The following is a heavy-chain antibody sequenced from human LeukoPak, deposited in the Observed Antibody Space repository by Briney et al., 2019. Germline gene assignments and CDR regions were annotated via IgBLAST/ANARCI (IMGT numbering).Heavy chain of an antibody. CDR1: GGSISSGGYS. CDR3: ARVRGYCSSTSCYEVDY. Sequence: SETLSLTCAVSGGSISSGGYSWSWIRQPPGKGLEWIGYIYHSGSTYYNPSLKSRVTISVDRSKNQFSLKLSSVTAADTAVYYCARVRGYCSSTSCYEVDYWGQGTLVTVSS. V-gene: IGHV4-30-2*01. J-gene: IGHJ4*02. CDR2: IYHSGST. D-gene: IGHD2-2*01.